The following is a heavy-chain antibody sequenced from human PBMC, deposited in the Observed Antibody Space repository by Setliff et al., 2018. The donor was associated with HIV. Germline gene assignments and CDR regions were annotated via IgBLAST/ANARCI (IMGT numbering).Heavy chain of an antibody. CDR1: AYTFNSYY. Sequence: ASVKVSCKTSAYTFNSYYMHWIRQAPGQGLEWMGLIGPSGSSTTYAQNFQGRVTMSRDTSTNTVYMELRSLRSEDTAVYYCARDFHVLGYCSADSCPYDASDVWGQGTMVTVSS. D-gene: IGHD2-15*01. J-gene: IGHJ3*01. CDR2: IGPSGSST. V-gene: IGHV1-46*02. CDR3: ARDFHVLGYCSADSCPYDASDV.